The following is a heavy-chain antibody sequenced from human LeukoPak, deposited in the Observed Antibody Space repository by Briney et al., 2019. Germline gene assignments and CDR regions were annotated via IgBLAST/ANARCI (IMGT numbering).Heavy chain of an antibody. V-gene: IGHV4-61*02. Sequence: SETLSLTCTVSDSAISSGSYYWSWIRQPAGKGLEWIGRIYTSGSTNYNPSLKSRVTISVDTSKNQFSLRLSSVTAADTAVYYCARNTNWFDPWGQGTLVTV. CDR3: ARNTNWFDP. CDR1: DSAISSGSYY. J-gene: IGHJ5*02. CDR2: IYTSGST.